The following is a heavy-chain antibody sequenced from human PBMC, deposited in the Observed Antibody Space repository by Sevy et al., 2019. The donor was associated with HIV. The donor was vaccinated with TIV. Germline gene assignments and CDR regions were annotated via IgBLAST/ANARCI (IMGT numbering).Heavy chain of an antibody. J-gene: IGHJ4*02. Sequence: GGSLRLSCAASGFTFSSYGMHWVRQAPGKGLEWVAVIWYDGSNKYYADSVKGRFTISRDNSKNTLYLQMNSLRAEETAVYYCAREMDANFVFDYWGQGTLVTVSS. V-gene: IGHV3-33*01. CDR3: AREMDANFVFDY. CDR2: IWYDGSNK. D-gene: IGHD2-8*01. CDR1: GFTFSSYG.